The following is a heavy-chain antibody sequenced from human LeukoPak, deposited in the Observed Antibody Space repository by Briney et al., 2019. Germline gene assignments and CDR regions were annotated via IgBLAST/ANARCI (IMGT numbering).Heavy chain of an antibody. CDR3: LKDPLYYYASGRYYNGDY. V-gene: IGHV3-30*18. D-gene: IGHD3-10*01. Sequence: PGGSLRLSCAASGFTFSSYGMHWVRQAPGKGLEWVAVISYDGSNKYYADSVKGRFTISRDNSKNTLYLQMNSLRAEDTAVYYCLKDPLYYYASGRYYNGDYWGQGTLVTVSS. CDR2: ISYDGSNK. J-gene: IGHJ4*02. CDR1: GFTFSSYG.